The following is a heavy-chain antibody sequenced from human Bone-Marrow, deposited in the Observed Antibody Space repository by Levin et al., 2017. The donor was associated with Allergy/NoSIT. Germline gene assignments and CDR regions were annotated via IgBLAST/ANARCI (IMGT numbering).Heavy chain of an antibody. V-gene: IGHV4-31*03. CDR2: IYDSGST. CDR1: GGSIRSGGYY. D-gene: IGHD5-18*01. Sequence: SLTLSLPCTVSGGSIRSGGYYWSWIRQHPGKGLEWIGYIYDSGSTSYNPSLESRVAISVDTSKNQFYLKLTSLTAADTAVYYCARIPDTTSEFDYWGQGTLVTVSS. J-gene: IGHJ4*02. CDR3: ARIPDTTSEFDY.